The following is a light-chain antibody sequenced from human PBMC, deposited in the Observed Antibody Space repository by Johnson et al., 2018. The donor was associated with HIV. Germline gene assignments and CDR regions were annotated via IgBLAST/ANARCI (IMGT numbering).Light chain of an antibody. J-gene: IGLJ1*01. Sequence: QSVLTQPPSVSAAPGQKVTISCSGSISNIENNYVSWYQHLPGTAPKLLIYEDYKRPSGIPDRFSGSKSGTSATLGITGLQTGDEADYYCGTWDSSLSAYVVGTGTRVTVL. CDR2: EDY. V-gene: IGLV1-51*02. CDR3: GTWDSSLSAYV. CDR1: ISNIENNY.